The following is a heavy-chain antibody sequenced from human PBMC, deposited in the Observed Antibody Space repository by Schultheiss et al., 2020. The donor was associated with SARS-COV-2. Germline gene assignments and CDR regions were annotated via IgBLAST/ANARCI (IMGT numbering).Heavy chain of an antibody. J-gene: IGHJ5*02. CDR3: ARASDFWSGYYGLDP. Sequence: GGSLRLSCAASGFTFSSYEMNWVRQAPGKGLEWVSYISSSGSTIYYADSVKGRFTISRDNAKNSLYLQMNSLRAEDTAVYYCARASDFWSGYYGLDPWGQGTLVTVSS. CDR1: GFTFSSYE. D-gene: IGHD3-3*01. CDR2: ISSSGSTI. V-gene: IGHV3-48*03.